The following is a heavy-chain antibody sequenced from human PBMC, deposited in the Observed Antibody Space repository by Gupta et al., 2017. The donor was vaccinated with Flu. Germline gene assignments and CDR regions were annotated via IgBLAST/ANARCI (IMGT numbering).Heavy chain of an antibody. Sequence: QAPGKGLEWMGLVDPEDADTVYAANFRGKITIRADTSEGTVHMEVTSLTSQDTAVYYCSAERRVKVTGESPDFWGQGTRVTVSS. J-gene: IGHJ4*02. D-gene: IGHD3-9*01. V-gene: IGHV1-69-2*01. CDR3: SAERRVKVTGESPDF. CDR2: VDPEDADT.